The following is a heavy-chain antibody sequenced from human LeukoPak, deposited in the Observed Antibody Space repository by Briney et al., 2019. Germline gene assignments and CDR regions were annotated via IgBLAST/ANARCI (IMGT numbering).Heavy chain of an antibody. Sequence: ASVKVSCKASGYTFTGYHMHWVRQAPEHGLEWMGWINPNSGGTNYAQKFQGRLTMTRDTSISTAYMELSRLGSDDTAVYYCASGREYSGSGSHDDAFDVWGQGTMVTVSS. CDR2: INPNSGGT. CDR1: GYTFTGYH. J-gene: IGHJ3*01. V-gene: IGHV1-2*02. D-gene: IGHD3-10*01. CDR3: ASGREYSGSGSHDDAFDV.